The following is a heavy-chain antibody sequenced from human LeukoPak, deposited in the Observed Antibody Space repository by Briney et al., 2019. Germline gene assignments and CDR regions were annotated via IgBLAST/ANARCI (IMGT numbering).Heavy chain of an antibody. Sequence: SETLSLTCTVSGGSISSSSYYWGWIRQPPGKGLEWIGSIYYSGSTYYNPSLKSRVTISVDTSKNQFSLKLSSVTAADTAVYYCARERTMVRGVNDAFDIWGQGTMVTVSS. D-gene: IGHD3-10*01. V-gene: IGHV4-39*07. J-gene: IGHJ3*02. CDR1: GGSISSSSYY. CDR3: ARERTMVRGVNDAFDI. CDR2: IYYSGST.